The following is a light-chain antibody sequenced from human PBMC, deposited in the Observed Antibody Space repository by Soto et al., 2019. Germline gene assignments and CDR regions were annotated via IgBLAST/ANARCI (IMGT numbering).Light chain of an antibody. V-gene: IGKV1-39*01. J-gene: IGKJ5*01. Sequence: DIQMTQSPSSLSASVEDRVIITCRASQSISNHLNWYQQKPGKAPKLLIFAASSLQSGIPSRFSGSGSGTDFTDFTLTISSLQPEDFATYYCQQTYMTPITFGQGTRLEIK. CDR1: QSISNH. CDR2: AAS. CDR3: QQTYMTPIT.